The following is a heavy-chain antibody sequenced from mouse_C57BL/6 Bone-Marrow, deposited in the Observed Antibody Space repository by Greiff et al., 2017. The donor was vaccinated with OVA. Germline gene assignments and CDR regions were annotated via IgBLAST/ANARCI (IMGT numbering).Heavy chain of an antibody. CDR2: IDPETGGT. CDR3: TREGGNYVYWYCDV. Sequence: QVQLQQSGAELVRPGASVTLSCKASGYTFTDYEMHWVKQTPVHGLEWIGAIDPETGGTAYNQKFKGKAILTADKSSSTAYMELRSLTSEDSAVYDCTREGGNYVYWYCDVWGTGTTVTVSS. J-gene: IGHJ1*03. V-gene: IGHV1-15*01. CDR1: GYTFTDYE. D-gene: IGHD2-1*01.